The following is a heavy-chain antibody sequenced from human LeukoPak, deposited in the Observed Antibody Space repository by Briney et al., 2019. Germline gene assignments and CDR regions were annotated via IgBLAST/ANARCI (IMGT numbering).Heavy chain of an antibody. J-gene: IGHJ4*02. CDR1: GFTFSNYA. Sequence: GGSLRLSCAASGFTFSNYAMHWARQAPGKGLEWVAFISHDRSNSCHADSVKGRFTISRDNSKNTLYLQMNSLTDEDTAVYYCARDLSGSYMSDYWGQGTLVTVSS. CDR2: ISHDRSNS. V-gene: IGHV3-30-3*01. D-gene: IGHD3-10*01. CDR3: ARDLSGSYMSDY.